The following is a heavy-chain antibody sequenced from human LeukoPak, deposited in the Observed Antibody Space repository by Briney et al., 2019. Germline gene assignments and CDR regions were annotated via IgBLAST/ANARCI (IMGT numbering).Heavy chain of an antibody. Sequence: TGGSLRLSCAASGFTFSSYAMHWVRQAPGKGLEWVAVISYDGSNKYYADSVKGRFTISRDNSKNTLYLQMNSLRAEDTAVYYCARDGMALYGMDVWGRGTTVTVSS. CDR1: GFTFSSYA. J-gene: IGHJ6*02. V-gene: IGHV3-30-3*01. CDR2: ISYDGSNK. D-gene: IGHD5-24*01. CDR3: ARDGMALYGMDV.